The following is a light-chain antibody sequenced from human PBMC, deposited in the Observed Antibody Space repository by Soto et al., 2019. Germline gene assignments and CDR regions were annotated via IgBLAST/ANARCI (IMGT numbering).Light chain of an antibody. CDR3: QQYDTSPLT. CDR2: GAS. Sequence: ETLMTQSPATLSVSPGERATLSCRASQSVNNNLAWYQQKPGQAPRLLIYGASSRATGIPDRFSGSGSGTDFTLTISRLEPEDFAVYHCQQYDTSPLTFGGGTKVDIK. CDR1: QSVNNN. V-gene: IGKV3-20*01. J-gene: IGKJ4*01.